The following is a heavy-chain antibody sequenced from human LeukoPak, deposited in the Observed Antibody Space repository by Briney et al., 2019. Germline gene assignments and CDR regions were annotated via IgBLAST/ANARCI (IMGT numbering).Heavy chain of an antibody. CDR3: ARIRDGYNDAYDI. CDR1: GYTFTNYY. Sequence: GASVKVSCKASGYTFTNYYMHWVRQAPGQGLEWMGLINPGGGNTNYAQNFQGRVTMTRDTSTSTVYMELSSLRSEDTAIYYCARIRDGYNDAYDIWGQGTMVTVSS. D-gene: IGHD5-24*01. CDR2: INPGGGNT. V-gene: IGHV1-46*01. J-gene: IGHJ3*02.